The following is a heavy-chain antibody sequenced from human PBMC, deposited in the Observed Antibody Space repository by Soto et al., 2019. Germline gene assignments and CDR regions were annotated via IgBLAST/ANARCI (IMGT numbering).Heavy chain of an antibody. CDR3: ARDRYGDYGYYYYGMDV. D-gene: IGHD4-17*01. Sequence: ASVKVSCKASGYTFTNYGFSWVRQAPGQGLEWMGWISGYNGNTKYAEKFQGRVTINPDTSKNQFSLQLNSVTPEDTAVYYCARDRYGDYGYYYYGMDVWGQGTTVTVSS. CDR1: GYTFTNYG. V-gene: IGHV1-18*01. J-gene: IGHJ6*02. CDR2: ISGYNGNT.